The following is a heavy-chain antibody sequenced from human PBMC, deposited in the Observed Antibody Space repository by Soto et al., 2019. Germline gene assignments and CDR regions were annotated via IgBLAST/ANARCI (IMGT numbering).Heavy chain of an antibody. CDR1: GFTFSSYD. D-gene: IGHD4-17*01. CDR3: AREDYGDYVGYYYYYYGMDV. J-gene: IGHJ6*02. V-gene: IGHV3-23*01. Sequence: GGSLRLSCAASGFTFSSYDMSWVRQAPGKGLEWVSAISGSGGSAYYADSVKGRFTISRDNSKNTLYLQMNSLRAEDTAVYYCAREDYGDYVGYYYYYYGMDVWGQGTTVTVSS. CDR2: ISGSGGSA.